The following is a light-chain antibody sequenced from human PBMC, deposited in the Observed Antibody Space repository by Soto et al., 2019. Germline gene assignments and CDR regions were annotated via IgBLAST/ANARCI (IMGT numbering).Light chain of an antibody. CDR1: QSVSSN. J-gene: IGKJ1*01. Sequence: EIVMTQSIAALCVCPGERATCCCRASQSVSSNLAWYQQKPGQAPRLLIYGASTRATGIPARFSGSGSGTEFTLTISSLQSEDFAVYYCQQYGSSPWTFGQGVKV. V-gene: IGKV3-15*01. CDR3: QQYGSSPWT. CDR2: GAS.